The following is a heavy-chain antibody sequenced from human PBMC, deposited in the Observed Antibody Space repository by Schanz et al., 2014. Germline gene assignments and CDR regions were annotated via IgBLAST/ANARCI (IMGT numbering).Heavy chain of an antibody. CDR1: GFTVSNSY. V-gene: IGHV3-66*01. J-gene: IGHJ6*02. Sequence: EVQLVESGGGLVQPGGSLRLSCAASGFTVSNSYIHWVRQAPGKGLEWVSTIYSSGSTYYADSVKGRFTISRDNAKNSVFLQMNRLRAEDTAVYYCATEGPRGTRHPINYYYAMDNWGQGTKVTV. CDR3: ATEGPRGTRHPINYYYAMDN. CDR2: IYSSGST. D-gene: IGHD6-6*01.